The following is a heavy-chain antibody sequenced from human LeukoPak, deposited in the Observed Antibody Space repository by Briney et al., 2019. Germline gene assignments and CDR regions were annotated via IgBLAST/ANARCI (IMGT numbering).Heavy chain of an antibody. CDR1: GFTSSDYY. Sequence: SGGSLRLSCAASGFTSSDYYMSWIRQAPGKGLEWVSYISSSSSYTNYADSVKGRFTISRDNAKNSLYLQMNSLRAEDTAVYYCARSNYYDSSGYAPLFDYWGQGTLVTVSS. J-gene: IGHJ4*02. D-gene: IGHD3-22*01. CDR2: ISSSSSYT. CDR3: ARSNYYDSSGYAPLFDY. V-gene: IGHV3-11*06.